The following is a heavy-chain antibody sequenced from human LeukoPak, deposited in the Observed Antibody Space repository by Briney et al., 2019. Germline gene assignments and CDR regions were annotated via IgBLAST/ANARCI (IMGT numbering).Heavy chain of an antibody. CDR1: GGSFSGYY. J-gene: IGHJ6*03. V-gene: IGHV4-34*01. CDR2: INHSGST. Sequence: SETLSLTCAVYGGSFSGYYWSWLRQPPGKGLEWIGEINHSGSTNYNPSLKSRVTISVDTSKNQFSLKLSSVTAADTAVYYCAGFSSGWYYYYYYMDVWGKGTTVTISS. CDR3: AGFSSGWYYYYYYMDV. D-gene: IGHD6-19*01.